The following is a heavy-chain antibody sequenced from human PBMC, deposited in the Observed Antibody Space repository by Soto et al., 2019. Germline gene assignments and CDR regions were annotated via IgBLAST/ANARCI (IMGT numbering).Heavy chain of an antibody. CDR2: IYYSGST. CDR3: ALLYNWNPSIRVLTQEKDY. CDR1: GGSISSGGYY. Sequence: SETLSLTCTVSGGSISSGGYYWSWIRQHPGKGLEWIGYIYYSGSTYYNPSLKSRVTISVDTSKNQFSLKLSSVTAADTAVYYCALLYNWNPSIRVLTQEKDYWGQGTLVTVSS. J-gene: IGHJ4*02. D-gene: IGHD1-20*01. V-gene: IGHV4-31*03.